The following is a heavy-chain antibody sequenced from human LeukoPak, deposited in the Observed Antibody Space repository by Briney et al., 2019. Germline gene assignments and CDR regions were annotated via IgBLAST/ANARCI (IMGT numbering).Heavy chain of an antibody. D-gene: IGHD3-10*01. CDR2: ITPNSDDT. CDR1: GYTFTDYY. V-gene: IGHV1-2*02. J-gene: IGHJ3*01. Sequence: VASVKVSCKASGYTFTDYYIHWVRQAPGQGREWMGCITPNSDDTDYAQKFQGRVTMTRDTSINTAYMEVTSLISDDTAVYYCASGDYSGTKPDPIDVWGQGTMVTVSS. CDR3: ASGDYSGTKPDPIDV.